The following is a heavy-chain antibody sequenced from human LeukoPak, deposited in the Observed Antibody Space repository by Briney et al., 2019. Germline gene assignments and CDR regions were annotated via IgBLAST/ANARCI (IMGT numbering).Heavy chain of an antibody. J-gene: IGHJ4*02. D-gene: IGHD1-26*01. CDR2: IRYDGSNK. CDR1: GFTFSSYG. CDR3: AKVGATSEDY. Sequence: GGSLRLSRAASGFTFSSYGMHWVRQAPGKWLKWVAFIRYDGSNKYYADSVKGRFTISRDNSKNTLYLQMNSLRAEDTAVYYCAKVGATSEDYWGQGTLVTVSS. V-gene: IGHV3-30*02.